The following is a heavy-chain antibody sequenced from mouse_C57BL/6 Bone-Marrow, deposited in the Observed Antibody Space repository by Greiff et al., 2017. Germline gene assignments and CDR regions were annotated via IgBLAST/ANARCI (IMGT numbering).Heavy chain of an antibody. Sequence: EVKLVESGGGLVQPKGSLKLSCAASGFSFNTYAMNWVRQAPGQGLEWVARIRRKSNNYATYYADSVKDRFTISRDDSESMLYLQMNSMKTEDTAMYYCVRDRRMDYWGQGTLVTVSS. CDR3: VRDRRMDY. V-gene: IGHV10-1*01. CDR1: GFSFNTYA. CDR2: IRRKSNNYAT. J-gene: IGHJ4*01.